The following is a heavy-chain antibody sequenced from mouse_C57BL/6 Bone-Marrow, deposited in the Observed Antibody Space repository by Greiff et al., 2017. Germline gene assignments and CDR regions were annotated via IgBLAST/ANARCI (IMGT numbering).Heavy chain of an antibody. Sequence: EVQLQQSGPELVKPGASVKISCKASGYSFTGYYMNWVKQSPEKSLEWIGEINPSTGGTTYNQKFKAKATLTVDKSSRTAYMQLKSLTSEASAVYYCASGLLRRGDYAMDYWGQGTSGTVSS. V-gene: IGHV1-42*01. J-gene: IGHJ4*01. CDR3: ASGLLRRGDYAMDY. CDR2: INPSTGGT. CDR1: GYSFTGYY. D-gene: IGHD1-1*01.